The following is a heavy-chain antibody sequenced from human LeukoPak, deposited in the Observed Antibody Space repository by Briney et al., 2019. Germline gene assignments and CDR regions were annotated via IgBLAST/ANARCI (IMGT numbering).Heavy chain of an antibody. Sequence: GGSLRLSCAASGFTISSYYMAWVRQAPGKGLEWVSVIYHSGNTDYAGSVKGRFTISRDNSKNTLYLQMNSLRAEDTAVYYCARDGSSTVLRHYFDYWGQGTLVTVSS. CDR1: GFTISSYY. CDR2: IYHSGNT. CDR3: ARDGSSTVLRHYFDY. V-gene: IGHV3-66*01. J-gene: IGHJ4*02. D-gene: IGHD4-11*01.